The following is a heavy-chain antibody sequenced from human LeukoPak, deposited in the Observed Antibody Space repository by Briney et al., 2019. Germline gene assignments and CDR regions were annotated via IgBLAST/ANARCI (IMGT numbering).Heavy chain of an antibody. CDR1: GGSISSSNW. Sequence: SETLSLTCAVSGGSISSSNWWSWVRQPPGKGLEWIGEIYHSGSTNYNPSLKSRVTISVDKSKNQFSLKLSSVTAADTAVYYCARVSGGYSYGTFDPWGQGTLVTVSS. V-gene: IGHV4-4*02. CDR3: ARVSGGYSYGTFDP. J-gene: IGHJ5*02. D-gene: IGHD5-18*01. CDR2: IYHSGST.